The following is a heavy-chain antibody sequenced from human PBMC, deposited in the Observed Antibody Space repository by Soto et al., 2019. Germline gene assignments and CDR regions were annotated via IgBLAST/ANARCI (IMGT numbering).Heavy chain of an antibody. CDR3: ARMRYSSSWYGPSYYYYGMDV. J-gene: IGHJ6*02. V-gene: IGHV1-69*13. D-gene: IGHD6-13*01. CDR1: GGTFSSYA. CDR2: IIPIFGTA. Sequence: SVKVSCKASGGTFSSYAISWVRQAPGQGLEWMGGIIPIFGTANYAQKFQGRVTITADESTSTAYMELSSLRSEDTAVYYCARMRYSSSWYGPSYYYYGMDVCGQRTTVTVSS.